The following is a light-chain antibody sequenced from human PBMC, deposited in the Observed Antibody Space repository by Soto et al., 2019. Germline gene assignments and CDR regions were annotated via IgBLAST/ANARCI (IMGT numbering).Light chain of an antibody. CDR1: QPIDRY. CDR3: QQRYNAPFN. J-gene: IGKJ3*01. CDR2: AAS. Sequence: IQMTQSPSSLSASVGDTVTITCRASQPIDRYLNWFQQKSGQAPKLLMNAASTLRSGVPSRFSASGSGTDFTLTISSLQPEDYATYYCQQRYNAPFNFGPGTKVDIK. V-gene: IGKV1-39*01.